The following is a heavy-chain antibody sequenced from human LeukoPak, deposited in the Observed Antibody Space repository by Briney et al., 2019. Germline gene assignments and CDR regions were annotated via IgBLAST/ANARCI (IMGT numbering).Heavy chain of an antibody. CDR2: IYYSGST. J-gene: IGHJ4*02. CDR3: ARVSVAGYFDY. Sequence: SETLSLTCTVSGYSISSGYYWGWIRQPPGKGLEWIGSIYYSGSTYYNPSLKSRVTISVDTSKNQFSLKLSSVTAADTAVYYCARVSVAGYFDYWGQGTLVTVSS. V-gene: IGHV4-38-2*02. CDR1: GYSISSGYY. D-gene: IGHD6-19*01.